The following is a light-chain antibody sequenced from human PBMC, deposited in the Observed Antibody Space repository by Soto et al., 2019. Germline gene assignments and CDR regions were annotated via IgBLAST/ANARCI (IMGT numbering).Light chain of an antibody. CDR3: CSYAGSFTWV. J-gene: IGLJ3*02. CDR1: SSDLGSYNF. V-gene: IGLV2-23*02. Sequence: QSALTQPASVSGSPGQSITISCTGTSSDLGSYNFVSWYQQHPGKAPKLIIYEVTNRPSGVSNRFSGSKSGNTASLTVSGFQAEDEADYFCCSYAGSFTWVFGGGTKLTVL. CDR2: EVT.